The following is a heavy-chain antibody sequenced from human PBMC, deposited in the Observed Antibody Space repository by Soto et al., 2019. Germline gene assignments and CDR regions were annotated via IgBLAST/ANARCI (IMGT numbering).Heavy chain of an antibody. V-gene: IGHV4-34*01. CDR2: INHSGST. Sequence: SETLSLTCAVYGGSFSGYYWSWIRQPPGKGLEWIGEINHSGSTNYNPSLKSRVTISVDTSKNQFSLKLSSVTAADTAVYYCARGWDVVVVAAPLYYFDYWGQGTLVTVSS. D-gene: IGHD2-15*01. J-gene: IGHJ4*02. CDR3: ARGWDVVVVAAPLYYFDY. CDR1: GGSFSGYY.